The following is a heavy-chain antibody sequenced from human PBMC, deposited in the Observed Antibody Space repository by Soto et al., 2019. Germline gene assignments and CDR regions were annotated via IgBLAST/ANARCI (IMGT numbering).Heavy chain of an antibody. CDR2: ISGSGGST. D-gene: IGHD3-22*01. Sequence: GSLRLSCPASGVTFSSYAMSWVRLAPGKGLEWDSAISGSGGSTYYADSVKGRFTISRDNSKNTLYLQMNSLRAEDTAVYYCAKDSTLAPYYYYDSSGYVVRDYWGQGTLVTVSS. CDR1: GVTFSSYA. CDR3: AKDSTLAPYYYYDSSGYVVRDY. J-gene: IGHJ4*02. V-gene: IGHV3-23*01.